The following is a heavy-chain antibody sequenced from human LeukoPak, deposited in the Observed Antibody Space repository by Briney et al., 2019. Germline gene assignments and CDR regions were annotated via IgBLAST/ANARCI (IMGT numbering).Heavy chain of an antibody. CDR2: IYTSGST. V-gene: IGHV4-61*02. D-gene: IGHD5-18*01. CDR3: ARDQYSLFDY. CDR1: GGSISSGSYY. J-gene: IGHJ4*02. Sequence: PSQTLSLTCTVSGGSISSGSYYWSWIRQPAGKGLVWIGRIYTSGSTNYNPSLKSRVTISVDTSKNQFSLKLSSVTAADTAVYYCARDQYSLFDYWGQGTLVTVSS.